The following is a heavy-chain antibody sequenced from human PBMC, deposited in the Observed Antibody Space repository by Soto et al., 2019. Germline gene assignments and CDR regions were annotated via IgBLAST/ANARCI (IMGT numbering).Heavy chain of an antibody. CDR2: IIPIFGTA. CDR1: GVTFSSYA. D-gene: IGHD3-22*01. J-gene: IGHJ5*02. V-gene: IGHV1-69*13. Sequence: SVKVSCKASGVTFSSYAISWVRQAPGQGLEWMGGIIPIFGTANYAQKFQGRVTITADESTSTAYMELSSLRSEDTAVYYCARAYYDSSGYPPYWFDPWGQGTLVTVSS. CDR3: ARAYYDSSGYPPYWFDP.